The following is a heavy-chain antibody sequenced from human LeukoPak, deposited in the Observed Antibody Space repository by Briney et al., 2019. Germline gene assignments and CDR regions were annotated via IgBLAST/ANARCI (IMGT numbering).Heavy chain of an antibody. D-gene: IGHD5-18*01. CDR2: ISYDGSNK. V-gene: IGHV3-30*18. CDR1: GFTFSSYG. CDR3: AKLDTAMDNFDY. Sequence: QPGGSLRLSCAASGFTFSSYGMHWVRQAPGKGLEWVAVISYDGSNKYYADSVKGRFTISRDNSKNTLYLQMNSLRAEDTAVYYCAKLDTAMDNFDYWGQGTLVTVSS. J-gene: IGHJ4*02.